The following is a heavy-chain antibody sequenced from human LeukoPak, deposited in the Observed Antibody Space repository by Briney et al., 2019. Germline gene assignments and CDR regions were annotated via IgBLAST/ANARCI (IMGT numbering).Heavy chain of an antibody. CDR2: ITSSGTTI. V-gene: IGHV3-48*04. J-gene: IGHJ3*02. CDR3: VRDHLWSFDI. D-gene: IGHD2-21*01. Sequence: GGSLRLSCAASGFTFSSYSMNWVRQAPGKGPERVSYITSSGTTIYYADSVKGRFTISRDDAKNSLYLQMNSLRAEDTAVYYCVRDHLWSFDIWGQGTVVTVSS. CDR1: GFTFSSYS.